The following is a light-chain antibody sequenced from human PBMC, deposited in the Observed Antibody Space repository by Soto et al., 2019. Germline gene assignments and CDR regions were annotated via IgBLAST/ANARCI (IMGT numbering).Light chain of an antibody. V-gene: IGKV3-15*01. CDR1: QSVSSS. J-gene: IGKJ1*01. Sequence: EIVLTQSPGTLSLSPGERATLSCRASQSVSSSQLAWYQQRPGQAPRLLVYGASTRATGFPARFSGSGSGADFTLTISSLQSEDFAVYYCQQYDNWPWTFGQGTKVDIK. CDR3: QQYDNWPWT. CDR2: GAS.